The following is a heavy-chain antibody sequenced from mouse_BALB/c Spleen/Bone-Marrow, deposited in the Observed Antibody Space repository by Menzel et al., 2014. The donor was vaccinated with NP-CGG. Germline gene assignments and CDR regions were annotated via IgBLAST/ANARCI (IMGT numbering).Heavy chain of an antibody. CDR1: GYTFTSYW. D-gene: IGHD1-1*01. J-gene: IGHJ4*01. Sequence: LQQPGSELVRPEASVKLSCKASGYTFTSYWMHWVKQRPGQGLEWIGNIYPGSGRTNYDEKFKSKATLTVDTSSSTAYMQLSSLTSEDSAVYFCTITTTASYAMDYWGQGTSVTVSS. CDR2: IYPGSGRT. V-gene: IGHV1S22*01. CDR3: TITTTASYAMDY.